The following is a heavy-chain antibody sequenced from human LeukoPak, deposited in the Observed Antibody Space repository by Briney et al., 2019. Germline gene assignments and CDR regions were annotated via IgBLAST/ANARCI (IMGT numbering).Heavy chain of an antibody. V-gene: IGHV3-7*01. Sequence: GGSLRLSCAASGFTFSSYWMSWVRQAPGKGLEWVANIKQDGSEKYYVDSVKGRFTISRDNAKNSLYLQMNSLRAEDTAVYYCARVYCSGGSCFSHWFDPWGQGTLVTVSS. CDR3: ARVYCSGGSCFSHWFDP. CDR1: GFTFSSYW. CDR2: IKQDGSEK. D-gene: IGHD2-15*01. J-gene: IGHJ5*02.